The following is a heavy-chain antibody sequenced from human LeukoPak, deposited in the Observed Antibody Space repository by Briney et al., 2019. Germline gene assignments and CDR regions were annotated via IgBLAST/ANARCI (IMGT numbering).Heavy chain of an antibody. J-gene: IGHJ5*02. V-gene: IGHV4-4*09. CDR2: IYTSGST. CDR3: ARRERYFGWFDP. Sequence: PSETLSLTCTVSGGSISSYYWSWIRQPPGKGLEWIGYIYTSGSTNYNPSLKSRVTISVDTSKNQFSLKLSSVTAADTAVYYCARRERYFGWFDPRGQGTLVTVSS. D-gene: IGHD1-14*01. CDR1: GGSISSYY.